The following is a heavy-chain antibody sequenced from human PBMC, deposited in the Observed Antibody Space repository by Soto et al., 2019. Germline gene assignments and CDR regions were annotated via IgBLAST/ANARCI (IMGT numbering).Heavy chain of an antibody. D-gene: IGHD6-13*01. V-gene: IGHV4-4*07. CDR1: GASISSFN. CDR3: ARARGEYTSSWFWYFSH. CDR2: LNIAGTI. J-gene: IGHJ4*01. Sequence: PSETLSLTCSVSGASISSFNWNWVRQPAGKGPEWVGRLNIAGTINYNPSLKGRITMSMDTSKNQISLHLRSVTAADTAIYYCARARGEYTSSWFWYFSHWGHGTLVTVSS.